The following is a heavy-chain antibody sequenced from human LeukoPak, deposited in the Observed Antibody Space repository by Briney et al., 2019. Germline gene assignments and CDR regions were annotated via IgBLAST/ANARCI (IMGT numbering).Heavy chain of an antibody. CDR3: ARLGSVGYYNYQYMDI. CDR1: GGSLNGYY. J-gene: IGHJ6*03. V-gene: IGHV4-34*01. D-gene: IGHD3-10*01. CDR2: IKHIGNT. Sequence: SETLSLTCAVNGGSLNGYYWSWIRQPPGKGLEWIGEIKHIGNTNYDPSVRSRVTISVDTSKNQFSLSLTSATAADTAVYFCARLGSVGYYNYQYMDIWGNGTTVTVSS.